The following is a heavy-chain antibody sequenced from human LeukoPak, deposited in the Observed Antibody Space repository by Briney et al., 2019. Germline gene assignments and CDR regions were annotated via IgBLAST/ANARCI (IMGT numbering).Heavy chain of an antibody. V-gene: IGHV1-46*01. CDR3: ARDPNYGDYGGFFDY. CDR2: INPSGGST. Sequence: ASVKVSCKASGYTFTSYYMHWVRQAPGQGLEWMGIINPSGGSTSYAQKFQGRVTMTRDTSTSTVYMELSSLRSEDTAVYYCARDPNYGDYGGFFDYWGQGTLVTVSS. J-gene: IGHJ4*02. D-gene: IGHD4-17*01. CDR1: GYTFTSYY.